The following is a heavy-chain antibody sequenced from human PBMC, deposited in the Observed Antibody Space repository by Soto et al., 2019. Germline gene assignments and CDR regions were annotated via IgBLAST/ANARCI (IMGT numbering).Heavy chain of an antibody. CDR1: GFTFSNYW. J-gene: IGHJ4*02. CDR2: IKQDGGEK. D-gene: IGHD6-19*01. Sequence: GGSLRLSCAASGFTFSNYWMSWVRQAPGKGLEWVANIKQDGGEKYYVDSVEGRFTISRDNVKNSLYLQMSSLRVEDTAVYYCARGLAPVELDYWGPGALVTVSS. V-gene: IGHV3-7*04. CDR3: ARGLAPVELDY.